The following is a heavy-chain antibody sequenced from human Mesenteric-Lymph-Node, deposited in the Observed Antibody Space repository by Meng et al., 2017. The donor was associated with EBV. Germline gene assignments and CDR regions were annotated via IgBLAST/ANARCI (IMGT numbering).Heavy chain of an antibody. CDR1: GFTFSDYY. D-gene: IGHD4-23*01. V-gene: IGHV3-11*01. J-gene: IGHJ4*02. CDR3: ARPGNGNPFDY. Sequence: VPLVVSGLGWVKPGASLILYCAASGFTFSDYYMSWIRQAPGKGLEWVSYISSSGSTIYYADSVKGRFTISSDNAKNSLYLQMNSLRAEDTAVYYCARPGNGNPFDYWGQGTLVTVSS. CDR2: ISSSGSTI.